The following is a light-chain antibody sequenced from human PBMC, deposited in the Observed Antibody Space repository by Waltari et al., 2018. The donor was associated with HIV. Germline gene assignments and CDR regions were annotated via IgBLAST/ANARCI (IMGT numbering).Light chain of an antibody. CDR2: EVN. CDR3: SSYAGTNKV. Sequence: QSALTPPPSASGSPGQSVTISCTGTSSHVGGYNFVSWYQQHPGKAPKLMIYEVNKRPSGVPDRFSGSKSGNTASLTVSGLQAEDEAHYYCSSYAGTNKVFGGGTKLTVL. V-gene: IGLV2-8*01. CDR1: SSHVGGYNF. J-gene: IGLJ3*02.